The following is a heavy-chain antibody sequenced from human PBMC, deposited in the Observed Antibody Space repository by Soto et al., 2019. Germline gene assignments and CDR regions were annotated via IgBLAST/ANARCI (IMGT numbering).Heavy chain of an antibody. CDR1: GDSVSSNSAA. CDR3: ARGPLDASSSWIYWYFDL. Sequence: PSQTLSLTCAISGDSVSSNSAALNWIRQSPSRGLEWLGRTYYRSKWYNDYAVSVKSRITINPDTSKNHFSLQLNSVTPDDTAVYYCARGPLDASSSWIYWYFDLWGRGTLVTVPS. D-gene: IGHD6-13*01. J-gene: IGHJ2*01. CDR2: TYYRSKWYN. V-gene: IGHV6-1*01.